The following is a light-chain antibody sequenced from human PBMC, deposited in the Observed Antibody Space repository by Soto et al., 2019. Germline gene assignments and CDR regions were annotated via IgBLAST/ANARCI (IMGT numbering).Light chain of an antibody. J-gene: IGKJ1*01. CDR2: DAS. CDR3: QHYNSYSEA. Sequence: DIQVTQSPPTLSASVGDRVTITWRASQTISTWMAWYQQKKGKAPKILVYDASTLQSGVASRFRGSGSGTEFTLTISRLQPDDFQTYYCQHYNSYSEAFGQGTKVDIK. CDR1: QTISTW. V-gene: IGKV1-5*01.